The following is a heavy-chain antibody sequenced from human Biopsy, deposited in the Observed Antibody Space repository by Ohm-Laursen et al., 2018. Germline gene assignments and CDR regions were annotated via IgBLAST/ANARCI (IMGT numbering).Heavy chain of an antibody. V-gene: IGHV1-8*01. CDR3: ARADPPLFYYGSGSSNWFDP. J-gene: IGHJ5*02. D-gene: IGHD3-10*01. CDR1: GYTFTRYE. CDR2: MNPDSGNT. Sequence: SVKVSCKTSGYTFTRYEINWVRQATGQGLEWMGWMNPDSGNTGYAQNFQGRVTMTRNTSISTAYMELSSLRSEDTAVYFCARADPPLFYYGSGSSNWFDPWGQGTLVTVSS.